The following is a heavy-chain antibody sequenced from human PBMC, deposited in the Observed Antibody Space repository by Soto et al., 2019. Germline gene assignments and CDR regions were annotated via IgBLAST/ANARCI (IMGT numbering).Heavy chain of an antibody. CDR3: ARGIAVAGARWFDP. J-gene: IGHJ5*02. CDR1: GFTFSSYA. CDR2: ISYDGSNK. Sequence: VGSLRLSCAASGFTFSSYAMHWVRQAPGKGLEWVAVISYDGSNKYYADSVKGRFTISRDNSKNTLYLQMNSLRAEDTAVYYCARGIAVAGARWFDPWGQGTLVTVSS. D-gene: IGHD6-19*01. V-gene: IGHV3-30-3*01.